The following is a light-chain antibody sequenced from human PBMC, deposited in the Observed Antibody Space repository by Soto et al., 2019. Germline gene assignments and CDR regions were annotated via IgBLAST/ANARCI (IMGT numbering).Light chain of an antibody. CDR2: AAF. V-gene: IGKV1-39*01. CDR1: QSISSY. J-gene: IGKJ1*01. CDR3: QQSYSIPWT. Sequence: DIQMTQSPSSLSASVGDRVTITCRASQSISSYLNWYQQIPGKAPKLLIYAAFSLQSGVPSRFSGSGSGTDFTFTISSLQPEDFATYYCQQSYSIPWTFGQGTKVEIK.